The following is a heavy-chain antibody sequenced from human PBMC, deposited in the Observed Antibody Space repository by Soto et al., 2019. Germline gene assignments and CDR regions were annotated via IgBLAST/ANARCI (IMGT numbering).Heavy chain of an antibody. J-gene: IGHJ4*02. CDR1: EFTFSSYG. CDR2: IWYDGSNK. CDR3: ARTPKSSPYYFDY. Sequence: QVQLVESGGGVVQPGRSLRLSCAASEFTFSSYGMHWVRQAPGKGLEWVAVIWYDGSNKYYADSVKGRFTISRDNSKNTLYLQMNSLRAEDTAVYYCARTPKSSPYYFDYWGQGTLVTVSS. V-gene: IGHV3-33*01.